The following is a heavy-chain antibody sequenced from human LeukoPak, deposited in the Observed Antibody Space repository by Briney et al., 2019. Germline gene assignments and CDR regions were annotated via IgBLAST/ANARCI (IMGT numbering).Heavy chain of an antibody. Sequence: GGSLRLSCAVSGFTFDDYAMHWVRQVPGKGLEWVSGINWNSDSIGYADSVKGRFTTSRDNAKNSLYLQMNSLRAEDTAVYYCARVGRHEGFDPWGQGTLVTVSS. CDR2: INWNSDSI. CDR3: ARVGRHEGFDP. J-gene: IGHJ5*02. D-gene: IGHD1-26*01. CDR1: GFTFDDYA. V-gene: IGHV3-9*01.